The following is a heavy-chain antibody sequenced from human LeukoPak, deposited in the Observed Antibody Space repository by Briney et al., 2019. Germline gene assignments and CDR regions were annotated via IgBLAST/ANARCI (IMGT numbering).Heavy chain of an antibody. D-gene: IGHD6-19*01. CDR2: IYYSGST. J-gene: IGHJ4*02. V-gene: IGHV4-39*07. CDR1: GGSISSSSYY. CDR3: ARMGIAVAGRWGYFDY. Sequence: SETLSLTCTDSGGSISSSSYYWGWIRQPPGKGLEWIGSIYYSGSTYYNPSLKSRVTISVDTSKNQFSLKLSSVTAADTAVYYCARMGIAVAGRWGYFDYWGQGTLVTVSS.